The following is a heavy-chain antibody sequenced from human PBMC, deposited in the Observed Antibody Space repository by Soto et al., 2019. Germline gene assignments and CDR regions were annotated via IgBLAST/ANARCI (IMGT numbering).Heavy chain of an antibody. D-gene: IGHD5-18*01. CDR3: ATSVNSAMAFGY. Sequence: QVQLVQSGAEVKKPGASVKVSCKASGYTFTHYYMHWVRQAPGQGLEWMGIINPNGGRTTYAQKFRAGITTTRDTSTSTVFLELGSLKSDDSAEYYCATSVNSAMAFGYWGQGTRVTVSS. CDR1: GYTFTHYY. V-gene: IGHV1-46*01. J-gene: IGHJ4*02. CDR2: INPNGGRT.